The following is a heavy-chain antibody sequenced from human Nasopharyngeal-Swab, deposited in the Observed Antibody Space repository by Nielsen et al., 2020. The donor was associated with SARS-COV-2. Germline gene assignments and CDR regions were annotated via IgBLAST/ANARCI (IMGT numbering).Heavy chain of an antibody. CDR2: IWYDGSNK. Sequence: GESLKISCAASGFTFSSYGMHWVRQAPGKGLEWVAVIWYDGSNKYYADSVKGRFTISRDNSKNTLYLQMNSLRAEDTAVYYCAGAYGSGGYFAFDLWGQGTMVTVSS. CDR1: GFTFSSYG. V-gene: IGHV3-33*01. J-gene: IGHJ3*01. CDR3: AGAYGSGGYFAFDL. D-gene: IGHD3-10*01.